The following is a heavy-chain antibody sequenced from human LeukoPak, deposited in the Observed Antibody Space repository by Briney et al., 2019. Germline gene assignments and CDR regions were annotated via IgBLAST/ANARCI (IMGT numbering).Heavy chain of an antibody. V-gene: IGHV1-2*02. J-gene: IGHJ6*02. D-gene: IGHD6-6*01. CDR3: TRDLLRGSSEFGMDV. CDR1: GYTFTAYY. Sequence: ASVKVSCKASGYTFTAYYVHWVRQAPGQGLEWMGWINPNSGGTNYAQKFQGRVTMTRDSSFSTAYMDLSSLRSDDTAVYYCTRDLLRGSSEFGMDVWAQGTTVTVSS. CDR2: INPNSGGT.